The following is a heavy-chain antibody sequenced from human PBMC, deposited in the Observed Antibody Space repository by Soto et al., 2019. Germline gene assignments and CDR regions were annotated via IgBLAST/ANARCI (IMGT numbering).Heavy chain of an antibody. CDR2: ISDSGGRT. V-gene: IGHV3-23*01. D-gene: IGHD6-6*01. Sequence: EVQLLESGGGLVQPGGSLRLSCAASGFTFSTYAMSWVRQAPGEGLQWVSGISDSGGRTYYADSVKGRFTISRDNSKNTLYLKMNSLRAEDTAIYYCAKDHWGISSPAPDSWGQGILVTVSS. J-gene: IGHJ4*02. CDR1: GFTFSTYA. CDR3: AKDHWGISSPAPDS.